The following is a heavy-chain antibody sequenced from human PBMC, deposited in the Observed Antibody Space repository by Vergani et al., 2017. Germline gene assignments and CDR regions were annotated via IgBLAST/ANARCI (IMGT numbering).Heavy chain of an antibody. CDR2: IYTSGRT. CDR1: GGSISSGSYY. Sequence: QVQLQESGPGLVKPSQTLSLTCTVPGGSISSGSYYWSWIRQPAGKGLEWIGRIYTSGRTNYNPSLKSRGTIAVDTSKNQFSLKLSFVTAADTAVYYCARVPYAWMVLGASMDVWGQGTTVTVSS. CDR3: ARVPYAWMVLGASMDV. D-gene: IGHD3-10*01. J-gene: IGHJ6*02. V-gene: IGHV4-61*02.